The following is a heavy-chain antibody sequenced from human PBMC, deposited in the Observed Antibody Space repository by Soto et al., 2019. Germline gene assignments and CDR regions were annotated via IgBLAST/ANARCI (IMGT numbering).Heavy chain of an antibody. CDR3: ARAKYDYIWGSYHPFDQ. V-gene: IGHV1-3*01. CDR2: INVGDDKT. Sequence: QVQLVQSGAEVKKPGASVRLSCKVSGKSFDNFAVHWVRQTPGQRPEWMGRINVGDDKTKYSEKFQGRVIVSYDTSATTADMELRALSSEDTAVYYCARAKYDYIWGSYHPFDQWAQGAQVTVAS. CDR1: GKSFDNFA. J-gene: IGHJ4*02. D-gene: IGHD3-16*02.